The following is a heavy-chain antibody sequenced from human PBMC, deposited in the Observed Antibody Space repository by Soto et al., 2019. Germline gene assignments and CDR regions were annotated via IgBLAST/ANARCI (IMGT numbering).Heavy chain of an antibody. CDR2: IYYSGST. CDR3: ARDLYYDSSGYYDY. D-gene: IGHD3-22*01. Sequence: PSETLSLTCTVSGGSISSYYWSWIRQPPGKGLEWIGYIYYSGSTNYNPSLKSRVTISVDTSKNQFSLKLSSVTAADTAVYYCARDLYYDSSGYYDYWGQGTLVTAPQ. V-gene: IGHV4-59*01. J-gene: IGHJ4*02. CDR1: GGSISSYY.